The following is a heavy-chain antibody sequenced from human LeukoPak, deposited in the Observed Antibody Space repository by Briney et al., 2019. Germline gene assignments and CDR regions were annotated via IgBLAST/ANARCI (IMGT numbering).Heavy chain of an antibody. CDR1: GGSISSYY. CDR3: ARHDSSGYYGYYYYGMDV. D-gene: IGHD3-22*01. V-gene: IGHV4-59*08. CDR2: IYYSGST. J-gene: IGHJ6*02. Sequence: SETLSLTCTVSGGSISSYYWSWIRQPPGKGLEWIGYIYYSGSTNYNPSLKSRVTISVDTSKNQSSLKLSSVTAADTAVYYCARHDSSGYYGYYYYGMDVWGQGTTVTVSS.